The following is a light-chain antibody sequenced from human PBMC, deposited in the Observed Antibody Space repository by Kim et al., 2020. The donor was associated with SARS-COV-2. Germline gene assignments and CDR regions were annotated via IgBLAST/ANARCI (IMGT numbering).Light chain of an antibody. CDR1: TSDFGGYNY. Sequence: QSALTQPASVSGSPGQSITISCTGTTSDFGGYNYVSWYQEHPGKAPKLMIYEVSDRPPGVSNRFSGSKSGNMASLTISGLQAEDEAEYYCSSYTSTSTLVFGTGTKVTVL. CDR3: SSYTSTSTLV. V-gene: IGLV2-14*01. CDR2: EVS. J-gene: IGLJ1*01.